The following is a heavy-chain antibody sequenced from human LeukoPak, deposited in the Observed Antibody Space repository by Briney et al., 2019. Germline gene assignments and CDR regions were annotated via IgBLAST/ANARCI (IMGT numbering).Heavy chain of an antibody. D-gene: IGHD3-22*01. Sequence: SETLSLTCSVSGGSIRSSDDYWGFVRQTPGKGLEWMGSIYYTGSSHYNPSLKSRATISVDTSKNQFSLKLTSVTAADTAVYYCARVSPEYYYDSSGALVGAFDIWGQGTMVAVSS. CDR2: IYYTGSS. CDR3: ARVSPEYYYDSSGALVGAFDI. V-gene: IGHV4-39*07. CDR1: GGSIRSSDDY. J-gene: IGHJ3*02.